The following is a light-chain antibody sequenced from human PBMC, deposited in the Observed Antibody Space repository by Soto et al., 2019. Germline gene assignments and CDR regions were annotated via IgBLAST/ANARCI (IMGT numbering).Light chain of an antibody. CDR3: LLSYSGARQV. CDR2: DTS. Sequence: QAVVTQEPSLTVSPGGTVTLTCGSSTGAVTSGHYPYWFQQKPGQAPRTLIYDTSNKHSWTPARFSGFLLGGKAALTLSGAQPEDEAEYYCLLSYSGARQVFGGGTKLTVL. CDR1: TGAVTSGHY. V-gene: IGLV7-46*01. J-gene: IGLJ3*02.